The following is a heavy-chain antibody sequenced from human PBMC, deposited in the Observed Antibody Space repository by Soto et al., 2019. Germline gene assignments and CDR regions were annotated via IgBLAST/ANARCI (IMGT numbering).Heavy chain of an antibody. CDR3: ARHPGLELNLFDP. J-gene: IGHJ5*02. CDR2: IYPGDSDT. V-gene: IGHV5-51*01. Sequence: PGESLKISCKGSGYSFTSYWIGWVRQMPGKGLEWMGIIYPGDSDTRYSPSFQGQVTISADKSISTTYLQWSSLKASDTAMYYCARHPGLELNLFDPWGQGTLVTVSS. D-gene: IGHD1-7*01. CDR1: GYSFTSYW.